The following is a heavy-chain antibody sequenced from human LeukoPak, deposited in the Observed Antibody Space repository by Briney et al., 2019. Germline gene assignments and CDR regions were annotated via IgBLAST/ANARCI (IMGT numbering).Heavy chain of an antibody. CDR3: ARVRDYGDYSNPIFDY. J-gene: IGHJ4*02. Sequence: GGSLRLSCAASGFTFSSYSMNWVRQAPGKGLEWVSYISSSSGTIYYADSVKGRFTISRDNAKNSLYLQMNSLRAEDTAVYYCARVRDYGDYSNPIFDYWGQGTLVTVSS. V-gene: IGHV3-48*01. CDR2: ISSSSGTI. D-gene: IGHD4-17*01. CDR1: GFTFSSYS.